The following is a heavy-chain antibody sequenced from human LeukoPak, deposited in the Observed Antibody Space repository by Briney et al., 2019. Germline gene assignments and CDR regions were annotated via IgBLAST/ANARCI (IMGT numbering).Heavy chain of an antibody. CDR2: ISSDGSST. V-gene: IGHV3-74*01. CDR1: GFTFSNYW. J-gene: IGHJ4*02. D-gene: IGHD6-19*01. Sequence: GGSLRLSCAASGFTFSNYWMHWVRHAPGKGLVWVSRISSDGSSTNYADSVKGRFTISRDNAKNTLYLQMNSLRAEDTAVYYCASPMSYSSGWFYYWGQGTLVTVSS. CDR3: ASPMSYSSGWFYY.